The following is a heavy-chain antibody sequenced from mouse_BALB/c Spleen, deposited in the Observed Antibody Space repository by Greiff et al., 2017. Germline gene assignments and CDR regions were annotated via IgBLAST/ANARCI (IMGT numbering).Heavy chain of an antibody. CDR3: ARPAWDY. CDR2: IYPGNVNT. V-gene: IGHV1S56*01. J-gene: IGHJ4*01. Sequence: VQLKQSGPELVKPGASVRISCKASGYTFTSYYIHWVKQRPGQGLEWIGWIYPGNVNTKYNEKFKGKATLTADKSSSTAYMQLSSLTSEDSAVYFCARPAWDYWGQGTSVTVSS. CDR1: GYTFTSYY.